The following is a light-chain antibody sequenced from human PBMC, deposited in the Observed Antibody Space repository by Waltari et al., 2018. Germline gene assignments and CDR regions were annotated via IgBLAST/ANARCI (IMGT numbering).Light chain of an antibody. CDR1: QSITTHS. CDR3: LQYHISPLT. J-gene: IGKJ4*01. V-gene: IGKV3-20*01. CDR2: GTS. Sequence: EVVLTQSPGTLSLSPGERATLSFRASQSITTHSLAWYQQKPGQAPRFLIYGTSSRATGIPDRFTGSGSGTDFTLTISRLEPGDFAVYYCLQYHISPLTFGGGTKVEIK.